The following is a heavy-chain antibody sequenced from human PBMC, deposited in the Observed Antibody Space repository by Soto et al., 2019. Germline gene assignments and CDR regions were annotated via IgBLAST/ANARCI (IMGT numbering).Heavy chain of an antibody. D-gene: IGHD3-3*01. J-gene: IGHJ5*02. Sequence: PSETLSLTCTVSGGTISGYYWTWIRQPAGKGLEWIGRIYSSGNTKYNPSLQSRVTMSLDTSNNQFSLRLTSVTAADTAVYYCARGQRFSEWIDPWGQETLLTVST. CDR3: ARGQRFSEWIDP. V-gene: IGHV4-4*07. CDR1: GGTISGYY. CDR2: IYSSGNT.